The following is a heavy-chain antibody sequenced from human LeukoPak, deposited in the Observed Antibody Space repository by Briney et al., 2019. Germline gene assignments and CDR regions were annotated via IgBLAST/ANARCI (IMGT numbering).Heavy chain of an antibody. D-gene: IGHD6-19*01. CDR1: GFTFSSYS. J-gene: IGHJ4*02. Sequence: GGSLRLSCAASGFTFSSYSMNWVRQAPGKGLEWVSSISSSSSYIYYADSGKGRFTISRDNAKNSLYLQMNSLRAEDTAAYYCSGYSSGWTYYFDYWGQGTLVTVSS. CDR2: ISSSSSYI. V-gene: IGHV3-21*01. CDR3: SGYSSGWTYYFDY.